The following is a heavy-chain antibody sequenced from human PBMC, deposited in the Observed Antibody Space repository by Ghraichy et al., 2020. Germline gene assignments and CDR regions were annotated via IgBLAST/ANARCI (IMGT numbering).Heavy chain of an antibody. CDR2: IYSGGST. CDR3: ARGPDSQAFDI. D-gene: IGHD3-22*01. Sequence: GGSLRLSCAASGFTVSSNYMSWVRQAPGKGLEWVSVIYSGGSTYYADSVKGRFTISRDNSKNTLYLQMNSLRAEDTAVYYCARGPDSQAFDIWGQGTMVTVSS. V-gene: IGHV3-53*01. CDR1: GFTVSSNY. J-gene: IGHJ3*02.